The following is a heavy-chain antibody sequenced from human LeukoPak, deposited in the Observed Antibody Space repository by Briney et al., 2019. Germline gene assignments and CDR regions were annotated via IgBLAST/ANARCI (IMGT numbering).Heavy chain of an antibody. CDR3: ARTNDVWGRHRYKGTYYFDY. Sequence: SETLSLTCTVSGGSISSYYWSWIRQPPGKGLEWIGYIYYSGSTNYNPSLKSRVTISVDTSKNQFSLKLSSVTAADTAVYYCARTNDVWGRHRYKGTYYFDYWGQGTLVTVSS. D-gene: IGHD3-16*02. J-gene: IGHJ4*02. CDR1: GGSISSYY. CDR2: IYYSGST. V-gene: IGHV4-59*08.